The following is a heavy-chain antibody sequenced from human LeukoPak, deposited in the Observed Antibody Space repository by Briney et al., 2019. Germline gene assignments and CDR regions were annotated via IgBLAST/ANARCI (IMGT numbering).Heavy chain of an antibody. CDR1: GGPMSSYY. V-gene: IGHV4-4*07. J-gene: IGHJ4*02. D-gene: IGHD6-13*01. Sequence: PSETLSLTCTVSGGPMSSYYWTWIRQPAGKGLEWIGRMYTSGSTNYNPSLKSRVTMSIDTSKKQFSLRLHSVTAADTAVYYCATYDQQLAFDNWGQGTLVTVSS. CDR3: ATYDQQLAFDN. CDR2: MYTSGST.